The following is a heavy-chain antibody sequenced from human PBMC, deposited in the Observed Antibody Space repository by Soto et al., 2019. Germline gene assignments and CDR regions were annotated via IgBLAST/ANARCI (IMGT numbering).Heavy chain of an antibody. V-gene: IGHV1-3*01. Sequence: ASVKVSCKDSGYTFTSYARHWVRQAPGQRLEWMGWINAGNGNTKYSQKFQGRVTITRDTSASTAYMELSSLRSEDTAVYYCARSIVVVTALDYWGQGTLVTAPQ. CDR1: GYTFTSYA. D-gene: IGHD2-21*02. J-gene: IGHJ4*02. CDR3: ARSIVVVTALDY. CDR2: INAGNGNT.